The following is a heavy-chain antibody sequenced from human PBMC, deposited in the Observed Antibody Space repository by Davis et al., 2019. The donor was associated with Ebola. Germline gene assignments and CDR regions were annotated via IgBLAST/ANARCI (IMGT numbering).Heavy chain of an antibody. CDR2: FDPEDGET. V-gene: IGHV1-24*01. D-gene: IGHD4-17*01. J-gene: IGHJ5*02. CDR1: GYTLTELS. Sequence: ASVKVSCKVSGYTLTELSMHWVRQAPGKGLEWMGGFDPEDGETIYAQKFQGRVTMTEDTSTDTAYMELSSLRSEDTAVYYCATGAPVSYGDSTSNWFDPWGQGTLVTVSS. CDR3: ATGAPVSYGDSTSNWFDP.